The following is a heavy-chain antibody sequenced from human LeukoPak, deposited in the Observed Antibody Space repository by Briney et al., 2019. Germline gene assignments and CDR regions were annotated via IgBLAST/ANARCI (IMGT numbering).Heavy chain of an antibody. CDR1: GGSISSGSYY. D-gene: IGHD6-13*01. J-gene: IGHJ4*01. CDR2: IYTSGST. CDR3: ARESPPSYSSSWYDSDRFDY. V-gene: IGHV4-61*02. Sequence: SQTLSLTCTVSGGSISSGSYYWSWIRQPAGKGLVWIGRIYTSGSTNYNPSLKSRVTISVDTSKNQFSLKLSSVTAADTAVYYCARESPPSYSSSWYDSDRFDYWGQGTLVTVSS.